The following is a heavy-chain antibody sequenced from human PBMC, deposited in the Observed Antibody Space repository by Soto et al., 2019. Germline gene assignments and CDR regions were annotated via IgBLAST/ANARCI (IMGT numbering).Heavy chain of an antibody. CDR1: GFTFSSYG. CDR3: AKDTRLIAAAGWEFGYYGMDV. J-gene: IGHJ6*02. Sequence: QVQLVESGGGVVQPGRSLRLSCAASGFTFSSYGMHWVRQAPGKGLEWVAVISYDGSNKYYADSVKGRFTISRDNSKNTLYLQMNSLRAEDTAVYYCAKDTRLIAAAGWEFGYYGMDVWGQGTTVTGSS. CDR2: ISYDGSNK. V-gene: IGHV3-30*18. D-gene: IGHD6-13*01.